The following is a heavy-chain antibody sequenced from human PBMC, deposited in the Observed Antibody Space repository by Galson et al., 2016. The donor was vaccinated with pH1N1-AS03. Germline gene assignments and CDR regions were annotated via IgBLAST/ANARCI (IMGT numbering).Heavy chain of an antibody. CDR1: EFTVINDF. Sequence: SLRLSCAASEFTVINDFMIWVCQAPGQGLEWVSIINGGDRTFYAESVKGRFTISRDNSKNTPLLHMNSLRAEYTALYYCATRGVWGQGTRVTVS. CDR2: INGGDRT. J-gene: IGHJ4*02. CDR3: ATRGV. D-gene: IGHD3-10*01. V-gene: IGHV3-53*01.